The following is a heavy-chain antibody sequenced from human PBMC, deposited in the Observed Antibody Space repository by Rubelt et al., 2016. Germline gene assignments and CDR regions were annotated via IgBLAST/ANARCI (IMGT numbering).Heavy chain of an antibody. Sequence: EVQLLESGGGLVQPGGSLRLSCAASGFTFSSYAMSWVRQAPGKGLEWVSAISGSGGSTYYADSVKGRFTISRDNARNTLYLRMKRRGAADTAVYYCGKELYYGTNGVSVLGGGYYYMDVWGKGTTVTVSS. CDR3: GKELYYGTNGVSVLGGGYYYMDV. V-gene: IGHV3-23*01. CDR2: ISGSGGST. D-gene: IGHD2-8*01. J-gene: IGHJ6*03. CDR1: GFTFSSYA.